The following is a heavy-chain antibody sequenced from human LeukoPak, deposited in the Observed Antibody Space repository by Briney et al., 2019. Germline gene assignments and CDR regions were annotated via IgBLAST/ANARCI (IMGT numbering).Heavy chain of an antibody. Sequence: ASVKVSCKASGYTFTGYYMHWVRQAPGQGLEWMGWINPNSGGTNYAQKFQGRVTMTRDTSISTAYMELSRLRSDDTAVYYCARDPIVVVAAGGWFDPRGQGTLVTVSS. D-gene: IGHD2-15*01. CDR1: GYTFTGYY. V-gene: IGHV1-2*02. J-gene: IGHJ5*02. CDR3: ARDPIVVVAAGGWFDP. CDR2: INPNSGGT.